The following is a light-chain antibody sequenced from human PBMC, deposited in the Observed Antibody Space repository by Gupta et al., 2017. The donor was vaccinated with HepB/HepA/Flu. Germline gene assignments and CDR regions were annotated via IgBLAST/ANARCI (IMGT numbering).Light chain of an antibody. J-gene: IGLJ2*01. Sequence: QSALTQPASVSGSPGQSITLSCTGTSSDVGGYNYVSWYQHHPGKAPKLMIYDVSNRPSGVSNRFSGSKSGNTAYLTISGRQAEDEADYYCSSYTSSSTYVIFGGGTKLTVL. CDR2: DVS. V-gene: IGLV2-14*03. CDR3: SSYTSSSTYVI. CDR1: SSDVGGYNY.